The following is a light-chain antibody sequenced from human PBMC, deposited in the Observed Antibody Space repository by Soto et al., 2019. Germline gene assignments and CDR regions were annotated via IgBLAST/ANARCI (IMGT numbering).Light chain of an antibody. J-gene: IGLJ1*01. Sequence: QSVLTQPASVSGSPGQSITISCTGTSSDVGGYNYVSWYQQHPGKAPKLMIYDVSNRPSGVSNRFSGSKSGNTASLTISGLQAEDEADYYCSSYTSSSNFYVFGTGNKVTVL. V-gene: IGLV2-14*01. CDR2: DVS. CDR3: SSYTSSSNFYV. CDR1: SSDVGGYNY.